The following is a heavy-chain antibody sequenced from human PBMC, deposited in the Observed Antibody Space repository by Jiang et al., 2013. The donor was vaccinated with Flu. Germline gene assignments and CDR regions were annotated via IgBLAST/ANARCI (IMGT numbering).Heavy chain of an antibody. V-gene: IGHV4-39*07. D-gene: IGHD3-22*01. CDR2: IYYSGST. CDR3: ARDEIHYYDSSGYRLLGYFDL. CDR1: GGSISSSSYY. J-gene: IGHJ2*01. Sequence: PGLVKPSETLSLTCTVSGGSISSSSYYWGWIRQPPGKGLEWIGSIYYSGSTYYNPSLKSRVTISVDTSKNQFSLKLSSVTAADTAVYYCARDEIHYYDSSGYRLLGYFDLWGRGTLVTVSS.